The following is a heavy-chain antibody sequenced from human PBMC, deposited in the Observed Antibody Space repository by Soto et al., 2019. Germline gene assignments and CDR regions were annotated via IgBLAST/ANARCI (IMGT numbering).Heavy chain of an antibody. Sequence: ASVKVSCKGFGYSFMKYGINWVRQAPGQGLEWVGWISPYSGYTHSAQKFHGRLTLTTDTAASTAYMELRILRSADTALYYCAREASVLIPAAQPSRFASWGKETLPTVAS. CDR1: GYSFMKYG. CDR3: AREASVLIPAAQPSRFAS. V-gene: IGHV1-18*01. CDR2: ISPYSGYT. J-gene: IGHJ4*02. D-gene: IGHD2-2*01.